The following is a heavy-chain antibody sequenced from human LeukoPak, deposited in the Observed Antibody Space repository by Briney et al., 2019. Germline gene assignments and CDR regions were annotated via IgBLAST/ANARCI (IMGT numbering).Heavy chain of an antibody. J-gene: IGHJ5*02. CDR3: AKDPYCSSTSCYQGNWFDP. CDR2: ISGSGGST. CDR1: GFTFSSYA. V-gene: IGHV3-23*01. D-gene: IGHD2-2*01. Sequence: GGSLRLSCAASGFTFSSYAMSWVRQAPGKGLEWVSAISGSGGSTYYADSVGGRFTISRDNSKNTLYLQMNSLRAEDTAVYYCAKDPYCSSTSCYQGNWFDPWGQGILVTVSS.